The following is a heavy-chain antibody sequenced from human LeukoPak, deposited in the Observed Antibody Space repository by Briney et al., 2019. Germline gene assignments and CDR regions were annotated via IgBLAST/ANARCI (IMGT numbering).Heavy chain of an antibody. CDR1: GYTFTSYD. CDR3: ARAGYSGSWFDP. Sequence: ASVKASCKASGYTFTSYDINWVRQATGQGLEWMGWMNPNSGNTGYAQKFQGRVTITRNTSISTAYMELSSLRSEDTAVYYCARAGYSGSWFDPWGQGTLVTVSS. J-gene: IGHJ5*02. D-gene: IGHD1-26*01. CDR2: MNPNSGNT. V-gene: IGHV1-8*03.